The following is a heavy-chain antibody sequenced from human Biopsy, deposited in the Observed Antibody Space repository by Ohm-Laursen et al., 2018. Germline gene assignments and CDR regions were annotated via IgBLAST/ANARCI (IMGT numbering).Heavy chain of an antibody. D-gene: IGHD6-19*01. CDR1: GESFNGYY. V-gene: IGHV4-34*01. CDR2: IYYRGNT. Sequence: GTLSLTCAVYGESFNGYYWSWIRQTPGKGLEWIGSIYYRGNTNYNPSLKSRVTISVDTSKNQFSLRLSSVTAVDTAIYYCARTPGKAVAGRFLDLWGRGTLVTVSS. J-gene: IGHJ2*01. CDR3: ARTPGKAVAGRFLDL.